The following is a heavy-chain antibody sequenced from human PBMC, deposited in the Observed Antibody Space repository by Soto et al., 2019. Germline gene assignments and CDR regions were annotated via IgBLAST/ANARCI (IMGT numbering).Heavy chain of an antibody. CDR1: GDSISSSTYY. V-gene: IGHV4-39*01. CDR2: MFYSGNT. D-gene: IGHD3-22*01. Sequence: QVQLQESGPGLVKPSETLSLTCTVSGDSISSSTYYWGWIRQPPGKGLEWIGSMFYSGNTYYNPARKSRVVLSIDTSKNQFSLKLNSVTAADTAVYYCVSPEGYYDSSGYTLDYWGQGTLVTVSS. J-gene: IGHJ4*02. CDR3: VSPEGYYDSSGYTLDY.